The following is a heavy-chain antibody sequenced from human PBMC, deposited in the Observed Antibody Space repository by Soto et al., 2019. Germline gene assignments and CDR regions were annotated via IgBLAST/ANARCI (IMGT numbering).Heavy chain of an antibody. Sequence: SETLSLTCTVSGGSISSYSWNWIRQPPGKGLEWIGYISYSGSTNYNPSLKSRVTISVDTSKKQFSLKLSSVTPADTAVYYCARHLAPVNLYHFDYWGQGTLVTVSS. CDR3: ARHLAPVNLYHFDY. CDR1: GGSISSYS. J-gene: IGHJ4*02. D-gene: IGHD4-4*01. V-gene: IGHV4-59*08. CDR2: ISYSGST.